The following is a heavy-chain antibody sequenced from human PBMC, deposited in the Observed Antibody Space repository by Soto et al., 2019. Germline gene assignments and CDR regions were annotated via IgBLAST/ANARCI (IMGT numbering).Heavy chain of an antibody. Sequence: PSEPQCLTTSVSGGSIMGRGDYRIRIRQHPGKGLEWIGYIYYSGSTYYNPSLKSRVTISVDTSKNQFSLKLSSVTAADTAVYYCARGSTLGALDYWGQGTLVTLSS. V-gene: IGHV4-31*03. CDR3: ARGSTLGALDY. D-gene: IGHD3-16*01. CDR1: GGSIMGRGDY. J-gene: IGHJ4*02. CDR2: IYYSGST.